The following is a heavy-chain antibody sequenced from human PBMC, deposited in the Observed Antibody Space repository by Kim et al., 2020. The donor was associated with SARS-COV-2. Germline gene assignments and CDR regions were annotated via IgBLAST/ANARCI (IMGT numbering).Heavy chain of an antibody. D-gene: IGHD6-13*01. J-gene: IGHJ5*02. V-gene: IGHV3-7*01. Sequence: YVDSVEGRFSISRDNAKNSLYLQMNSLRAEDTAVYYCARDFRVGSSWKFDPWGQGTLVTVSS. CDR3: ARDFRVGSSWKFDP.